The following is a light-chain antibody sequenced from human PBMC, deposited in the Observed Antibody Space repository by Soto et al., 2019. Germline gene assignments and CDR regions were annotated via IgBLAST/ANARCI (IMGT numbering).Light chain of an antibody. J-gene: IGLJ1*01. Sequence: QSVLTQPRSVSGSPGQSVTISCTGTSSDVGGYKFVSWYQQHSGKAPKLMIYDVSQRPSGVPDRFSGSTSGNTASLTISGLQAEDEAEYYCCSYVGSYVFGTGTKVTVL. CDR1: SSDVGGYKF. CDR3: CSYVGSYV. CDR2: DVS. V-gene: IGLV2-11*01.